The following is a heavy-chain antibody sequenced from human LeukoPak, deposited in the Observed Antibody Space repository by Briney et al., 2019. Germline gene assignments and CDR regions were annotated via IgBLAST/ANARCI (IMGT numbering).Heavy chain of an antibody. J-gene: IGHJ6*02. D-gene: IGHD6-13*01. CDR1: GFTFSNYA. Sequence: PGRSLRLSCAASGFTFSNYAMYWVRQAPGKGLEWVAVMSYDGSNKYYADSVKGRFTISRDNSKNTLYLQMNSLRAEDTAVYYCARDGRSNSWYHYYGMDVWGQGTTVIVS. V-gene: IGHV3-30-3*01. CDR3: ARDGRSNSWYHYYGMDV. CDR2: MSYDGSNK.